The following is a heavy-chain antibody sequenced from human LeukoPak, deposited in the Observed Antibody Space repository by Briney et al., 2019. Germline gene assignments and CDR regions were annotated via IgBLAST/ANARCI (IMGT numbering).Heavy chain of an antibody. J-gene: IGHJ5*02. Sequence: GGSLRLSCAASGFTFSSYAMHWVRQAPGKGLEYVSAISSNGDSTFYANSVKGRFTISRDNSKNALYLQMGSLRAEDMAVYYCARGDSTSWPVGGFDPWGQGTLVTVSS. CDR2: ISSNGDST. V-gene: IGHV3-64*01. CDR3: ARGDSTSWPVGGFDP. D-gene: IGHD6-13*01. CDR1: GFTFSSYA.